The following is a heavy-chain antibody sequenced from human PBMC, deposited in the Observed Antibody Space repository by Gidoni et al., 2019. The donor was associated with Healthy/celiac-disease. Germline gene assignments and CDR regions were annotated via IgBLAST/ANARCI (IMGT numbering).Heavy chain of an antibody. D-gene: IGHD2-15*01. CDR2: IYPGDSDT. V-gene: IGHV5-51*01. J-gene: IGHJ4*02. CDR3: ARQSSYCSGGSCYSYYFDY. Sequence: EVQLVQSGAEVKKPGESLKISCKCSGYSFTSYWIGWVRQMPGKGLEWMGIIYPGDSDTRYSPSFQGQVTISADKSISTAYLQWSSLKASDTAMYYCARQSSYCSGGSCYSYYFDYWGQGTLVTVSS. CDR1: GYSFTSYW.